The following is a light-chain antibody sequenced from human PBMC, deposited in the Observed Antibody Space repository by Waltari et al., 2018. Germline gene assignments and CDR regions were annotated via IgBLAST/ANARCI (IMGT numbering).Light chain of an antibody. J-gene: IGKJ4*01. CDR3: MQSLQRPYT. CDR1: ESLLFSDGKPY. V-gene: IGKV2D-29*01. CDR2: EVS. Sequence: IVMTQTPVSLSVTPGQPASLACKSSESLLFSDGKPYFQWYLQKPGQPPQLLIYEVSNLFSGVPDRFSGSGSGTDFTLNISRVDAEDVGVYYCMQSLQRPYTFGGGTKVEIK.